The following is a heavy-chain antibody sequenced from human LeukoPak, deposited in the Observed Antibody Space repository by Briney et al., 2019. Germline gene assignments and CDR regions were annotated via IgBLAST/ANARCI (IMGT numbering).Heavy chain of an antibody. CDR2: VSSSSNKV. V-gene: IGHV3-48*01. CDR3: ARNFYCGGDCAISYFDY. Sequence: GGSLRLSCAASGFAISDYSMNWVRQVPGKGLEWVSYVSSSSNKVYYADSVKGRFTISRDNAKNSLFLQMNSLRADDTAVYYCARNFYCGGDCAISYFDYWGQGTLVTVSS. D-gene: IGHD2-21*02. CDR1: GFAISDYS. J-gene: IGHJ4*02.